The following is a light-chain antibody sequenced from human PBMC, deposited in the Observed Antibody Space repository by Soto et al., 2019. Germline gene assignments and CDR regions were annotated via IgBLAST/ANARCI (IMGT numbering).Light chain of an antibody. CDR1: QSLLDSNGYNY. CDR2: LGS. Sequence: DVVMTQSPLSLPVIPGEPSSISCSSSQSLLDSNGYNYLDWYMQKPGQSPQLLIFLGSNRASGVPDRFSGSGSGTDFTLKISRVEAEDFGVYYCMQGLQTPTFGQGTRLEI. V-gene: IGKV2-28*01. J-gene: IGKJ5*01. CDR3: MQGLQTPT.